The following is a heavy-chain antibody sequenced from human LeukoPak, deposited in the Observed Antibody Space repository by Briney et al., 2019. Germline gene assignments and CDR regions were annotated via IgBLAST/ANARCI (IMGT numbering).Heavy chain of an antibody. CDR1: GYSFINYW. CDR2: IYPGDSDT. Sequence: GESLKISCKGSGYSFINYWIGWVRQMPGKGLEWMGIIYPGDSDTRYSQSFQGQVTISADKSISTAYLQWSSLKASDTAMYYCARHGGDCSSTICSYPFDYWGQGTLVTVSS. D-gene: IGHD2-2*01. J-gene: IGHJ4*02. CDR3: ARHGGDCSSTICSYPFDY. V-gene: IGHV5-51*01.